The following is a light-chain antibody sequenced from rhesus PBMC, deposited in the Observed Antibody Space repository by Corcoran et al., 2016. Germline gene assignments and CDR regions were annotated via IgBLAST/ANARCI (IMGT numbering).Light chain of an antibody. CDR3: QQGNSNPYS. Sequence: DIQMSQSPSSLSTSVGDRVTITCRASQGISSYLNWYQQKPGKAPKLLIYNANSLASGVPSRFSGRGFGTDFTLTISSLQPEDFATYFCQQGNSNPYSFGQGTKVEIK. V-gene: IGKV1-32*02. CDR1: QGISSY. CDR2: NAN. J-gene: IGKJ2*01.